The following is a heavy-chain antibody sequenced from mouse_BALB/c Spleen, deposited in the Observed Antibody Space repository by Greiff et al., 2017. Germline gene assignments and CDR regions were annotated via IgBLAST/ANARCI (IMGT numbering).Heavy chain of an antibody. CDR2: IDPSDSET. CDR3: ARRHYGSRGGYAMDY. V-gene: IGHV1S126*01. D-gene: IGHD1-1*01. Sequence: VQLQQSGPQLVRPGASVKISCKASGYSFTSYWMHWVKQRPGQGLEWIGMIDPSDSETRLNQKFNDKATLTVDKSSSTAYMQLSSPTSEDSAVYYCARRHYGSRGGYAMDYWGQGTSVTVSS. J-gene: IGHJ4*01. CDR1: GYSFTSYW.